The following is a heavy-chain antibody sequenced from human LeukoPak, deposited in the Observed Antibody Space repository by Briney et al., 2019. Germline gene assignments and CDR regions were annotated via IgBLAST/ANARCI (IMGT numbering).Heavy chain of an antibody. CDR3: ARTRSSGYSTFDY. Sequence: PGGSLRLSCAASEFTFSSYSMNWVRQAPGKGLGWVSYITNSGNSKSYAGSVKGRFTISRDNTKNSLYLQMNGLGAEDTAVYYCARTRSSGYSTFDYWGQGILVTVSS. CDR1: EFTFSSYS. V-gene: IGHV3-48*01. D-gene: IGHD3-22*01. CDR2: ITNSGNSK. J-gene: IGHJ4*02.